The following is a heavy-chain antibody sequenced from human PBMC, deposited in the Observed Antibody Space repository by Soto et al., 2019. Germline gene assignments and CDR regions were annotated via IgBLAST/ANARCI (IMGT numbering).Heavy chain of an antibody. CDR1: GGSITRGGYY. J-gene: IGHJ5*02. Sequence: SETLSLTCTVSGGSITRGGYYWSWIRQHPVKGLEWIGCIYEGGSTYYNPSLKSRVTISVDTSKNQFSLSLSSVAAADTAVYYCARGHRIRGIVRWFDPWGQGTLVTVSS. CDR2: IYEGGST. V-gene: IGHV4-31*03. CDR3: ARGHRIRGIVRWFDP. D-gene: IGHD3-10*01.